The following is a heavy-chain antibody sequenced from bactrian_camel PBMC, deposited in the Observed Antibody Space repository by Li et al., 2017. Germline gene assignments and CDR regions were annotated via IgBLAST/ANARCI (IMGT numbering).Heavy chain of an antibody. CDR3: AASFQLPCLGSDERAYDY. CDR1: GYIDNPCA. CDR2: ISIHGIT. J-gene: IGHJ4*01. D-gene: IGHD1*01. Sequence: QVQLVESGGGSVQAGGSLRLSCKASGYIDNPCAMGWYRQAPGKERVFISYISIHGITKYTDSVKGRFTISQDDSKDTVYLQMNSLKNEDTAVYYCAASFQLPCLGSDERAYDYWGQGTQVTVS. V-gene: IGHV3S53*01.